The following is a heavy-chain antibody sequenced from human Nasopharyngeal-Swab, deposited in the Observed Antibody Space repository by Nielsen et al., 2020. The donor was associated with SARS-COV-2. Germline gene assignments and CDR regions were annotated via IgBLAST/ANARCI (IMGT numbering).Heavy chain of an antibody. CDR1: GFTFSSYA. V-gene: IGHV3-30*04. J-gene: IGHJ6*02. CDR2: ISYDGSNK. CDR3: AGDPRGLWDSYGMDV. Sequence: GESLKISCAASGFTFSSYAMHWVRQAPGKGLEWVAGISYDGSNKYYADSVKGRFTITRDNSKNTLYLQMNSLRAEDTAVYYCAGDPRGLWDSYGMDVWGQGTTVTVSS. D-gene: IGHD1-26*01.